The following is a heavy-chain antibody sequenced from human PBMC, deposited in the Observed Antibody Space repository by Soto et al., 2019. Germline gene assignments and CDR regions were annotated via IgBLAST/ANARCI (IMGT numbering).Heavy chain of an antibody. J-gene: IGHJ6*02. CDR2: IYYSGST. CDR3: ARDRSSSSWYLYYYYYGMDV. D-gene: IGHD6-13*01. V-gene: IGHV4-59*12. CDR1: GGSISSYY. Sequence: SETLSLTCTVSGGSISSYYWSWIRQPPGKGLEWIGYIYYSGSTNYNPSLKSRVTISVDTSKNQFSLQLNSVTPEDTAVYYCARDRSSSSWYLYYYYYGMDVWGQGTTVTVSS.